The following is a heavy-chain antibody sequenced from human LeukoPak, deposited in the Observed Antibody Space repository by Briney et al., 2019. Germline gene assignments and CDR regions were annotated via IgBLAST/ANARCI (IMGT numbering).Heavy chain of an antibody. D-gene: IGHD3-22*01. CDR1: GGSFSGYY. Sequence: PSETLSLTCAVYGGSFSGYYWSWIRQPPGKGLEWIGEINHSGSTNYNPSLKSRVTMSVDTSKNQFSLKLSSVTAADTAVYYCARSRGDSSGYYYFDYWGQGTLVTVSS. V-gene: IGHV4-34*01. CDR3: ARSRGDSSGYYYFDY. J-gene: IGHJ4*02. CDR2: INHSGST.